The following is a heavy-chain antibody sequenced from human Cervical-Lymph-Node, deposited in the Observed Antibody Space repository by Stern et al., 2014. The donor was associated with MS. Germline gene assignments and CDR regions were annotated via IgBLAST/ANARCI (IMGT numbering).Heavy chain of an antibody. Sequence: VQLVQSGAEVKKPGASVKVSCKASGYTFTSYGISWVRQAPGQALDWMGWITAYNGTTNYAQKLHGRVTMTTDTSTSAAYMELRSLRSDDTAVYYCARGLLGSENAFDIWGQGTMVTVSS. CDR3: ARGLLGSENAFDI. J-gene: IGHJ3*02. D-gene: IGHD2-15*01. CDR2: ITAYNGTT. V-gene: IGHV1-18*01. CDR1: GYTFTSYG.